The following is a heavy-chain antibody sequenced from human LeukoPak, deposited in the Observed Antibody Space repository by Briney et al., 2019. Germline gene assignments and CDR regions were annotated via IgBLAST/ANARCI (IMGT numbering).Heavy chain of an antibody. Sequence: PGGSLRLSCAASGFTFSIYWMHWVRQAPGKGLVWVSRINSDGSSTSYADSVKGRFTISRDNAKNTLYLQMNSLRADDTAVYYCARDEDWSGYYGAFDIWGQGTMVTVSS. CDR2: INSDGSST. D-gene: IGHD3-3*01. V-gene: IGHV3-74*01. CDR1: GFTFSIYW. CDR3: ARDEDWSGYYGAFDI. J-gene: IGHJ3*02.